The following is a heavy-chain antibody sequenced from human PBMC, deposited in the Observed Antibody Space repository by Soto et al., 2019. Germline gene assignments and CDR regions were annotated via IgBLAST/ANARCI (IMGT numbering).Heavy chain of an antibody. CDR2: IYYSGST. J-gene: IGHJ4*02. CDR1: GGSISSYY. V-gene: IGHV4-59*01. Sequence: SETLSLTCTVSGGSISSYYWSWIRQPPGKGLEWIGYIYYSGSTNYNPSLKSRVTISVDTSKNQFSLKLSSVTAADTAVYYCARGLRGAFDWLLSYFDYWGQGTLVTVSS. D-gene: IGHD3-9*01. CDR3: ARGLRGAFDWLLSYFDY.